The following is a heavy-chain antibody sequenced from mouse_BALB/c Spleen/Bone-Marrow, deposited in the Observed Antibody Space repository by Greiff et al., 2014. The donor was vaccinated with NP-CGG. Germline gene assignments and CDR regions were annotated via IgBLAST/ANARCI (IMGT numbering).Heavy chain of an antibody. J-gene: IGHJ3*01. CDR2: INTYSGNT. CDR3: ARKGYASTAWFAY. Sequence: QVHVKQSGPELVRPGVSVKISCKGSGYTFTDYAMPWVKQSHAKSLEWIGVINTYSGNTNYTQNFKGKATMTVDKSSSTAFMERARLTYEDSAIYYCARKGYASTAWFAYWGQGTLVTVSA. V-gene: IGHV1-67*01. D-gene: IGHD1-1*01. CDR1: GYTFTDYA.